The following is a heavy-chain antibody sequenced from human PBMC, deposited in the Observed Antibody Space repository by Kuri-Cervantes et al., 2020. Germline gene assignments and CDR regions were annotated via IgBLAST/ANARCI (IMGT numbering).Heavy chain of an antibody. J-gene: IGHJ6*02. Sequence: ASLKVSCKASGYTFTSYYMHWVRQAPGQGLEWMGIINPSGGSTSYAQKFQGRVTMTRDTSTSTVYMELSRLRSEDTAVYFCWREEGWQWLVGGGGGMDVWGQGTTVTVSS. V-gene: IGHV1-46*01. CDR1: GYTFTSYY. CDR2: INPSGGST. D-gene: IGHD6-19*01. CDR3: WREEGWQWLVGGGGGMDV.